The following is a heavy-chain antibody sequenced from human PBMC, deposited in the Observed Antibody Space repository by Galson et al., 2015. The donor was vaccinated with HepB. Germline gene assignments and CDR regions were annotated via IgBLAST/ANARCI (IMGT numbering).Heavy chain of an antibody. V-gene: IGHV1-69*13. CDR1: GGTFSSYA. D-gene: IGHD2-21*01. J-gene: IGHJ4*02. Sequence: SVKVSCKASGGTFSSYAISWVRQAPGQGLEWMGGIIPIFGTANYAQKFQGRVTITADESTSTAYMELSSLRSEDTAVYYCARDPTSAYCGGDCYPYFDYWGQGTLVTVSS. CDR3: ARDPTSAYCGGDCYPYFDY. CDR2: IIPIFGTA.